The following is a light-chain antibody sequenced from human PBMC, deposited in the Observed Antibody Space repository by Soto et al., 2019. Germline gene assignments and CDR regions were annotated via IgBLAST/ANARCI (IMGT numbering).Light chain of an antibody. CDR2: DTS. V-gene: IGKV1-39*01. CDR3: QQSFGPPYT. Sequence: DIQMTQSPSSLSASVGDRVTITCRASQSLGRRLTWYQQKAGEAPKLLIYDTSNWQNGVPSRFSGSGSETDFTLTINSLQHEDFATYYCQQSFGPPYTFGQGTKLE. J-gene: IGKJ2*01. CDR1: QSLGRR.